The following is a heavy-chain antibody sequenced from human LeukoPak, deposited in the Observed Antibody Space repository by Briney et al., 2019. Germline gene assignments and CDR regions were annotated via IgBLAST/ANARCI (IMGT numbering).Heavy chain of an antibody. J-gene: IGHJ4*02. CDR3: ARGFLGYDSSDYAFSYY. Sequence: GASVKVSCKASGGTFSSYAINWVRQATGQGLEWMGWMNPNNGNTGYAQRFQGGVTLTRDTSINTAYMELSSLRSEDTAVYYCARGFLGYDSSDYAFSYYWGQGTLVTVSS. D-gene: IGHD3-22*01. V-gene: IGHV1-8*02. CDR1: GGTFSSYA. CDR2: MNPNNGNT.